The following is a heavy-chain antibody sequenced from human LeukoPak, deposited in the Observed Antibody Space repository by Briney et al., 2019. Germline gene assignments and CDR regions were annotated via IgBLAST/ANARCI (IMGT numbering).Heavy chain of an antibody. CDR1: GYTFTGYY. J-gene: IGHJ4*02. CDR3: ARDDYGITMVRGVIDY. Sequence: SVKVSCKASGYTFTGYYTHWVRQAPGQGLEWMGWINPNSGGTNYAQKFQGRVTMTRDTSISTAYMELSRLRSDDTAVYYCARDDYGITMVRGVIDYWGQGTLVTVSS. D-gene: IGHD3-10*01. CDR2: INPNSGGT. V-gene: IGHV1-2*02.